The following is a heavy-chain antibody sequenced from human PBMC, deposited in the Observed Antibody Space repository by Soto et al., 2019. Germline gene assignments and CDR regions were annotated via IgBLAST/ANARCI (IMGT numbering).Heavy chain of an antibody. J-gene: IGHJ4*02. CDR3: ARRFRAARPNSYYFDY. CDR1: GGAISSYY. D-gene: IGHD6-6*01. Sequence: SETLSLTCTVSGGAISSYYWSWIRQPPGKGLEWIGYIYYSGSTNYNPSLKSRVTISVDTSKNQFSLKLSSVTAADTAVYYCARRFRAARPNSYYFDYWGQGTLVTVS. V-gene: IGHV4-59*08. CDR2: IYYSGST.